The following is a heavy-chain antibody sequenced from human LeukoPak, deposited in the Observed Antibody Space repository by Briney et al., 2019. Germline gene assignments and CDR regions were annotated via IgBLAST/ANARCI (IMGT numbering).Heavy chain of an antibody. V-gene: IGHV4-61*02. CDR2: IYTSGST. J-gene: IGHJ5*02. D-gene: IGHD3-3*01. Sequence: SQTLSLTCTVSGGSISSGSYYWSWIRQPAGKGLEWIGRIYTSGSTNYNPSLKSRVTISVDTSKNQFSLKLSSVTAADTAVYYCARGGESGWRIGGWFAPWGQETLVTVSS. CDR1: GGSISSGSYY. CDR3: ARGGESGWRIGGWFAP.